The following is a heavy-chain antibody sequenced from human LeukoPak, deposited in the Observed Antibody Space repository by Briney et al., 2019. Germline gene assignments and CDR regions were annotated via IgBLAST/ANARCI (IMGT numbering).Heavy chain of an antibody. Sequence: GGSLRLSCAASGFVFSTYAMHWVRQAPGKGLEWVAVISYDGRNKYYADSVKGRFTISRDNSKNTLYLQMNSLRAEDTAVYYCARVGAVGGVFRAFDLWGQGTMVTVSS. CDR3: ARVGAVGGVFRAFDL. D-gene: IGHD3-16*01. J-gene: IGHJ3*01. CDR1: GFVFSTYA. CDR2: ISYDGRNK. V-gene: IGHV3-30*14.